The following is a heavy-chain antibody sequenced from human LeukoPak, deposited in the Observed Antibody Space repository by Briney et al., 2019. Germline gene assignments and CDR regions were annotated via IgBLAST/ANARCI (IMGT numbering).Heavy chain of an antibody. CDR3: ARRVGATGWFDP. CDR2: IDPSDSYT. J-gene: IGHJ5*02. D-gene: IGHD1-26*01. Sequence: GESLKISCKGSGYGFTSYWISWVRQMPGKGLEWMGRIDPSDSYTNYSPSFQGHVTISADKSISTAYLQWSSLKASDTAMYYCARRVGATGWFDPWGQGTLVTVSS. V-gene: IGHV5-10-1*01. CDR1: GYGFTSYW.